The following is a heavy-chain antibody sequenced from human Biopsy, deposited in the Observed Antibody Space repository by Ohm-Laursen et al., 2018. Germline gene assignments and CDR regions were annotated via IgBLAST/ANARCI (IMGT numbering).Heavy chain of an antibody. CDR3: ARGSNWNDWSFDY. CDR1: GGSFSGYY. Sequence: GTLSLTCTVYGGSFSGYYWSWIRQPPGKGLEWIGEMNHVGSTNYNSSLKSRVTISVDTSKNQFSLKLNSVTAADTAVYYCARGSNWNDWSFDYWGQGTVVTVPS. CDR2: MNHVGST. D-gene: IGHD1-20*01. J-gene: IGHJ4*02. V-gene: IGHV4-34*01.